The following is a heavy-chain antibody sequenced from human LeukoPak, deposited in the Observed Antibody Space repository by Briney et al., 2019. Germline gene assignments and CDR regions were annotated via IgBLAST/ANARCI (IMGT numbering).Heavy chain of an antibody. J-gene: IGHJ5*02. CDR1: GGSISSYY. CDR2: IYYSGST. D-gene: IGHD1-7*01. CDR3: ARDKYGTTGWFDP. Sequence: SETLSFTCTVSGGSISSYYWSWIRQPPGKGLEWIGYIYYSGSTNYNPSLKSRVTISVDTSKNQFSLKLSSVTAADTAVYYCARDKYGTTGWFDPWGQGTLDTVSS. V-gene: IGHV4-59*01.